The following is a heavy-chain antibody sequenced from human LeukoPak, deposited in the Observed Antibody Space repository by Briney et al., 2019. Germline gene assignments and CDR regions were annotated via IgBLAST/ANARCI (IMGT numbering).Heavy chain of an antibody. CDR3: ARGSEFDY. Sequence: GGSLRLSCAASGFTFSSYWMHWVRQAPGKGLVWVSRINGDGSSTSYADSVKGRFTISRDNAKNTLYLQMNSLRAEDTAVYYCARGSEFDYWGQGTLVTVSS. CDR1: GFTFSSYW. J-gene: IGHJ4*02. V-gene: IGHV3-74*01. CDR2: INGDGSST.